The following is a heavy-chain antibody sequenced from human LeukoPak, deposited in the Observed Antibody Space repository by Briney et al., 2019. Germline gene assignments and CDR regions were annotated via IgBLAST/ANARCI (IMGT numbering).Heavy chain of an antibody. CDR2: INDHGSST. D-gene: IGHD6-19*01. CDR3: ARIPVGGNRAFDI. Sequence: GGSLRLSCAASGFTLSSYWMHWVRQGPEKGLVWVSRINDHGSSTDYADSVKGRFTISRDNGKNPLYLQMNSLRAEDTAVYYCARIPVGGNRAFDIWGQGTMVTVSS. V-gene: IGHV3-74*01. J-gene: IGHJ3*02. CDR1: GFTLSSYW.